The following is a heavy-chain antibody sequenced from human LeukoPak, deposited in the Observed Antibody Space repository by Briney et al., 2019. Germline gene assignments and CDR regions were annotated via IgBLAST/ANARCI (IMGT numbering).Heavy chain of an antibody. CDR1: GFILSSYG. V-gene: IGHV3-33*01. CDR2: IRNDGSNK. J-gene: IGHJ1*01. Sequence: GGSLRLSCAASGFILSSYGMHWVRQAPGKGLEWVAVIRNDGSNKYYADSVKDRFTISRDNSKNTLYLQMNSLRAEDTAVYYCARDAGGSSWDAEYFQHWGQGTLGSVSS. CDR3: ARDAGGSSWDAEYFQH. D-gene: IGHD6-13*01.